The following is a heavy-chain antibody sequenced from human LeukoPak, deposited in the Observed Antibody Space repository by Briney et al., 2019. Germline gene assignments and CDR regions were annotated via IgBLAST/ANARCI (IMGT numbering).Heavy chain of an antibody. Sequence: SVKVSCKASGGTFSGYAISWVRQAPGQGLEWMGGIIPIFGTANYAQKFQGRVTITTDESTSTAYMELSSLRSEDTAVYYCATERITMIVVAPGGAFDIWGQGTMVTVSS. D-gene: IGHD3-22*01. V-gene: IGHV1-69*05. CDR3: ATERITMIVVAPGGAFDI. CDR1: GGTFSGYA. J-gene: IGHJ3*02. CDR2: IIPIFGTA.